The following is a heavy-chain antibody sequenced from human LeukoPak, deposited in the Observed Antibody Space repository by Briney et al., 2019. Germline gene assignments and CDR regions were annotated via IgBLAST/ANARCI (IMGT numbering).Heavy chain of an antibody. CDR2: ISSSSSYI. D-gene: IGHD4-17*01. J-gene: IGHJ4*02. CDR1: GFTFSSYS. V-gene: IGHV3-21*01. Sequence: PGGSLRLSCAASGFTFSSYSMNWVRQAPGKGLEWVSSISSSSSYIYYADSVKGRFTISRDNAKNSLYLQMNSLRAEDTAVYYCARAEDDYGDYAYDYWGQGTLVTVSS. CDR3: ARAEDDYGDYAYDY.